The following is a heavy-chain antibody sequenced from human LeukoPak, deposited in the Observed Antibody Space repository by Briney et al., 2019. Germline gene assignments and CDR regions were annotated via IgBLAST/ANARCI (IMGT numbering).Heavy chain of an antibody. V-gene: IGHV1-2*04. CDR2: INPNSGGT. Sequence: ASVKVSCKASGYTFTGYYMRWVRQAPGQGLEWMGWINPNSGGTNYAQKFQGWVTMTRDTSISTAYMELSRLRSDDTAVYYCARSAVAGTRSGFDYWGQGTLVTVSS. CDR1: GYTFTGYY. J-gene: IGHJ4*02. D-gene: IGHD6-19*01. CDR3: ARSAVAGTRSGFDY.